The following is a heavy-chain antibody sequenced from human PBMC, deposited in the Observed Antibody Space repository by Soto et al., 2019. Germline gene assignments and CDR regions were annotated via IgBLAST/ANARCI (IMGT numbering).Heavy chain of an antibody. V-gene: IGHV4-39*01. CDR3: ASYSSSRWYVFDY. J-gene: IGHJ4*02. CDR1: GGSISSSSYY. Sequence: SETLSLTCTVSGGSISSSSYYWGWIRQPPGTGLEWIGSIYYSGTTYYNPSLKSRVTISVDTSKNQFSLKLSSVTAADTAVYYCASYSSSRWYVFDYWGQGTLVTVSS. D-gene: IGHD6-13*01. CDR2: IYYSGTT.